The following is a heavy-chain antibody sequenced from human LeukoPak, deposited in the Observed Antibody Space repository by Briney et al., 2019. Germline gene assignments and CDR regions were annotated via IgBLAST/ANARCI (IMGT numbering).Heavy chain of an antibody. J-gene: IGHJ4*02. Sequence: GGSLRLSCAASRITFTYWMSWVRQAPGKGLEWVANIKQDGSEKYYVDSVKGRFTISRDNAKKSLFLQMNSLRAQDTAVYYCASSFSEDFWSGHFWGQGTLVTVSS. CDR1: RITFTYW. CDR2: IKQDGSEK. CDR3: ASSFSEDFWSGHF. D-gene: IGHD3-3*01. V-gene: IGHV3-7*01.